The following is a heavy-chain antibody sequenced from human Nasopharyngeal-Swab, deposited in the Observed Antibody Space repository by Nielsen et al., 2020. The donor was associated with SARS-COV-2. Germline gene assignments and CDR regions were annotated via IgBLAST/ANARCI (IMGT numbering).Heavy chain of an antibody. CDR1: GFTFSSYA. V-gene: IGHV3-30*04. D-gene: IGHD3-22*01. Sequence: GGSLRLSCAASGFTFSSYAMHWVRQAPGKGLEWVAVISYDGSNKYYADSVKGRFTISRDNAQKSLYLQMNSLRAEDTALYYCAKYYDSSGFPDAFDVWGQGTMVTVSS. CDR3: AKYYDSSGFPDAFDV. CDR2: ISYDGSNK. J-gene: IGHJ3*01.